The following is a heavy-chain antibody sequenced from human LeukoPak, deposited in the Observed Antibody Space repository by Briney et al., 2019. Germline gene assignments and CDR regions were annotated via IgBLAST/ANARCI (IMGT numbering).Heavy chain of an antibody. CDR3: ARIDYGSGSYYDY. V-gene: IGHV3-21*01. J-gene: IGHJ4*02. Sequence: GGSLRLSCAASGFTFSSYSMNWVRQAPGEGLEWVSSISSSSSYIYYADSVKGRFTISRDNAKNSLYLQMNSLRAEDTAVYYCARIDYGSGSYYDYWGQGTLVTVSS. D-gene: IGHD3-10*01. CDR2: ISSSSSYI. CDR1: GFTFSSYS.